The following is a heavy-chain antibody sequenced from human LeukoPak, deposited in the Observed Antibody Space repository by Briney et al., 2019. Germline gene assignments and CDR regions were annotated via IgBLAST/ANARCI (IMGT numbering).Heavy chain of an antibody. CDR2: INHSGST. V-gene: IGHV4-34*01. Sequence: MPSETLSLTCAVYGGSFSGYYWSWIRQPPGKGLEWIGEINHSGSTNYNPSLKSRVTMSVDTSKNQFSLKMSSVTAADTAVYDCARGVDTAMANYYYYMDVWGKGTTVTVSS. CDR1: GGSFSGYY. CDR3: ARGVDTAMANYYYYMDV. D-gene: IGHD5-18*01. J-gene: IGHJ6*03.